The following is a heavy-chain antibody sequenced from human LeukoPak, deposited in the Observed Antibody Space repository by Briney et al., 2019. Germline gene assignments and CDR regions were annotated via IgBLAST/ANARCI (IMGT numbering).Heavy chain of an antibody. Sequence: SETLSLTCTVSGGSISSYYWSWIRQPPGKGLEWIGYIYTSGSTNYNPSLKSRVTISVDTSKNQFSLKLSSVTAADTAVYYCARTTTVLFDYLGQGTLVTVSS. CDR3: ARTTTVLFDY. V-gene: IGHV4-4*09. CDR2: IYTSGST. D-gene: IGHD1-26*01. J-gene: IGHJ4*02. CDR1: GGSISSYY.